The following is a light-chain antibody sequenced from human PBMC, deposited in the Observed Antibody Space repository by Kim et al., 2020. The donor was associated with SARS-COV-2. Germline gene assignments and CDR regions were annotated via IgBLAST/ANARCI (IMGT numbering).Light chain of an antibody. CDR2: DVS. CDR1: SSDVGGYNY. J-gene: IGLJ3*02. V-gene: IGLV2-14*01. CDR3: NSYTISTWV. Sequence: QSALTQPASVSGSPGQSIAISCTGTSSDVGGYNYVSWYQQHPGKAPKLIIYDVSNRPSGVSDRFSGSKSGNTASLTISGLQAEDEAGYYCNSYTISTWVFGGGTQLTVL.